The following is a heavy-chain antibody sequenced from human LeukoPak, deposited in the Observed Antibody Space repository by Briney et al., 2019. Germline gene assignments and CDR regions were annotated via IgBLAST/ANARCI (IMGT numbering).Heavy chain of an antibody. J-gene: IGHJ5*02. Sequence: EASVKVSCKASGYTFTGYYMHWVRQAPGQGLEWMGWINPTSGGTNYAQKFQGRVTMTRDTSISTAYMELTRLRSDDTAVYYCARDFIAAAAHNWFDPWGQGTLVTVSS. CDR3: ARDFIAAAAHNWFDP. V-gene: IGHV1-2*02. CDR1: GYTFTGYY. CDR2: INPTSGGT. D-gene: IGHD6-13*01.